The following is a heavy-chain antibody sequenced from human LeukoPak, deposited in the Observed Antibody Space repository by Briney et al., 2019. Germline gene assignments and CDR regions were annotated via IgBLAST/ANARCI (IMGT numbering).Heavy chain of an antibody. V-gene: IGHV1-18*01. Sequence: ASVKVSCKASGYTFTSYGISWVRQAPGQGLEWMGWISAYNGNTNHAQKLQGRVTMTTDTSTSTAYMELRSLRSDDTAVYYCARGARSGYSGNWFDPWGQGTLVTVSS. CDR1: GYTFTSYG. D-gene: IGHD3-3*01. CDR3: ARGARSGYSGNWFDP. CDR2: ISAYNGNT. J-gene: IGHJ5*02.